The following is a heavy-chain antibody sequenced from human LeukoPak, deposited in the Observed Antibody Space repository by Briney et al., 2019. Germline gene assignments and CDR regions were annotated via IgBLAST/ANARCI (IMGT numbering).Heavy chain of an antibody. J-gene: IGHJ4*02. Sequence: ASVKVSCKASGYTFTGYYIHWVRQAPRQGLERMGWINPNNGGTNYAQKFQGRVTMTRDTSISTAYMELNRLTSDDTAVYYCARDKYTGYETFDYWGQGTPVTVSS. V-gene: IGHV1-2*02. D-gene: IGHD5-12*01. CDR2: INPNNGGT. CDR1: GYTFTGYY. CDR3: ARDKYTGYETFDY.